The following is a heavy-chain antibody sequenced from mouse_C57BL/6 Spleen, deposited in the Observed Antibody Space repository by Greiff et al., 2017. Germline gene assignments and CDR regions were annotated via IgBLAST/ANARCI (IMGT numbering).Heavy chain of an antibody. CDR1: GYTFTSYW. D-gene: IGHD1-1*01. CDR3: AREGGSSCEDAMDY. CDR2: IYPGSGRT. J-gene: IGHJ4*01. Sequence: QVQLQQPGAELVKPGASVKMSCKASGYTFTSYWITWVKQRPGQGLEWIGDIYPGSGRTNYNEKFKSKATLTVDTSSSAAYMQLSSLTSEDSAVYYCAREGGSSCEDAMDYWGRGPTVTAST. V-gene: IGHV1-55*01.